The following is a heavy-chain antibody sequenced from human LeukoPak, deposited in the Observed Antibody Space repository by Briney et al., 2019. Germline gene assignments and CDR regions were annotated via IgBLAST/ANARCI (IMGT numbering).Heavy chain of an antibody. Sequence: ASVKVSCKASGYTFTSYDINWVRQATGQGLEWMGWMNPNSGNTGYAQKFQGRVTITRNTSISTAYMELSSLRSEDTAVYYCARLRVVRSIVLYYYYMDVWGKGTTVTVSS. V-gene: IGHV1-8*03. D-gene: IGHD3-22*01. CDR1: GYTFTSYD. CDR3: ARLRVVRSIVLYYYYMDV. CDR2: MNPNSGNT. J-gene: IGHJ6*03.